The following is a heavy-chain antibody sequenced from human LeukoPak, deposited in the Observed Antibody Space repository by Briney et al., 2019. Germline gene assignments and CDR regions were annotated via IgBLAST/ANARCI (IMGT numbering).Heavy chain of an antibody. CDR3: ARSAEWLRNAFDI. J-gene: IGHJ3*02. CDR1: GASTSHFY. CDR2: MHNSGSS. D-gene: IGHD5-12*01. Sequence: SETLSLTCSVSGASTSHFYWNWIRQPPGKGLEWIGYMHNSGSSKHSPSLKSRVTISIDTSKNQFSLQLTSVTAADTAIYYCARSAEWLRNAFDIWSQGTMVSVSS. V-gene: IGHV4-59*01.